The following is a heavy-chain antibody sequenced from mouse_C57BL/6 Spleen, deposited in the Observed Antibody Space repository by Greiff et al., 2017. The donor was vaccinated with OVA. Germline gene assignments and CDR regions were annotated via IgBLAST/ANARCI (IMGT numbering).Heavy chain of an antibody. CDR2: INPGSGCT. CDR1: GYAFTNYL. D-gene: IGHD2-3*01. CDR3: ERRVNTHFDY. Sequence: QVQLQQSGAELVRPGTSVKVSCKASGYAFTNYLIAWVKQRPGQGLEWIGVINPGSGCTYYNEKFKGKVTLTADKSSSTTYMQLSSLTSKDSAVYFCERRVNTHFDYWGQGTTLTVSS. J-gene: IGHJ2*01. V-gene: IGHV1-54*01.